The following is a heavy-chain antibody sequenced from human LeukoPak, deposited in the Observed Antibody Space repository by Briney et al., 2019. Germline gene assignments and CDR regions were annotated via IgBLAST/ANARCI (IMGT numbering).Heavy chain of an antibody. D-gene: IGHD6-19*01. CDR3: ARDQTSGWHDAFDI. J-gene: IGHJ3*02. Sequence: GASVKVSCKASGYTFTGYYMHWVRQAPGQGLGWMGWINPNSGGTNYAQKFQGRVTMTRDTSISTAYMELSRLRSDDTAVYYCARDQTSGWHDAFDIWGQGTMVTVSS. CDR2: INPNSGGT. V-gene: IGHV1-2*02. CDR1: GYTFTGYY.